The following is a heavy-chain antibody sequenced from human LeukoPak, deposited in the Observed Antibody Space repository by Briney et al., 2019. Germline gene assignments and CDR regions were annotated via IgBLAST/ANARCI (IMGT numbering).Heavy chain of an antibody. D-gene: IGHD3-10*01. J-gene: IGHJ3*02. CDR2: ISYDGSNK. Sequence: GRSLRLSCAASGFTFSSYGMHWVRQAPGKGLEWVAVISYDGSNKYYADSVKGRFTISRDNSKNTLYLQMNSLRAEDTAVYYCARHHYGSGSDDAFDIWGQGTMVTVSS. V-gene: IGHV3-30*03. CDR3: ARHHYGSGSDDAFDI. CDR1: GFTFSSYG.